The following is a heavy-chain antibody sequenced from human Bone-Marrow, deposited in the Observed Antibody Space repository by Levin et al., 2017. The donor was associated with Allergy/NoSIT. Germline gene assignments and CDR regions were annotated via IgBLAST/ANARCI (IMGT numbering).Heavy chain of an antibody. Sequence: GGSLRLSCAASGFTFSDYAMTWVRQAPGKGLEWVSSVSGAGGNTKYADSVKGRFIISRDNSKNMVSLQMDSLRVEDTALYYCAKIRRYWYDSSDALDVWGQGTMVTVSS. CDR2: VSGAGGNT. CDR3: AKIRRYWYDSSDALDV. CDR1: GFTFSDYA. J-gene: IGHJ3*01. D-gene: IGHD3-22*01. V-gene: IGHV3-23*01.